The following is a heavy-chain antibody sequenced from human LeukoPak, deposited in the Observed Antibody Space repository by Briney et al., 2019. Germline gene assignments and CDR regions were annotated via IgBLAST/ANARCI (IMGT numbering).Heavy chain of an antibody. D-gene: IGHD2-2*01. CDR3: ARETPGYCSSTSCLWSDYYYYMDV. CDR1: GFSISSGYF. CDR2: IFHSGIT. Sequence: SSETLSLTCAVSGFSISSGYFRAWIRQSPGKGLEWIGSIFHSGITYYNPSLKSRITISVDTSKNQFSLKLSSVTAADTAVYYCARETPGYCSSTSCLWSDYYYYMDVWGKGTTVTVSS. V-gene: IGHV4-38-2*02. J-gene: IGHJ6*03.